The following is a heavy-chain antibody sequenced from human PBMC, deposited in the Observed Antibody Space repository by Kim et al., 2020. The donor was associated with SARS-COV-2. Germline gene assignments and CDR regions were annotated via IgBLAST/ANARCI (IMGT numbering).Heavy chain of an antibody. D-gene: IGHD6-19*01. V-gene: IGHV4-39*01. Sequence: YYNPALKSRVTISVDTSKNQFSLKLSSVTAADTAVYYCARQIAVADYFDYWGQGTLVTVSS. J-gene: IGHJ4*02. CDR3: ARQIAVADYFDY.